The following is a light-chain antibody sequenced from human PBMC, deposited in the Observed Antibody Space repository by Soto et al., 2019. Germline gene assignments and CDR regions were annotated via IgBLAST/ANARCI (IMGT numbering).Light chain of an antibody. V-gene: IGLV1-40*01. CDR3: QSYDSSLSGWV. J-gene: IGLJ3*02. CDR2: GNS. CDR1: SSNIGAGYD. Sequence: QSVLTQPPSVSGAPGQRVTISCTGSSSNIGAGYDVHWYRQLPGTAPKVLIYGNSNRPSGVPDRFSDSKSGTSASLAITGLQADDEADYYCQSYDSSLSGWVFGGGTKLTVL.